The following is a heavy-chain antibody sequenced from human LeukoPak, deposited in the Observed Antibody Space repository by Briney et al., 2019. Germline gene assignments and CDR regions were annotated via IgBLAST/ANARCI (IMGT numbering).Heavy chain of an antibody. CDR3: ASPFEGSWHAFDI. J-gene: IGHJ3*02. Sequence: PSETLSLTCTVSGGSISSSSYYWGWICQPPGKGLEWIGSIYYSGSTYYNPSLKSRVTISVDTSKNQFSLKLSSVTAADTAVYYCASPFEGSWHAFDIWGQGTMVTVSS. V-gene: IGHV4-39*01. D-gene: IGHD3-10*01. CDR2: IYYSGST. CDR1: GGSISSSSYY.